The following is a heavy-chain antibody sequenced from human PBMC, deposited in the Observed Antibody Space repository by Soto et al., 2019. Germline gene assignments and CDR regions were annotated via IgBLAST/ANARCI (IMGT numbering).Heavy chain of an antibody. D-gene: IGHD6-19*01. V-gene: IGHV3-30-3*01. J-gene: IGHJ2*01. CDR3: ARVGIAVAGTYWYFDL. CDR2: ISYDGSNK. Sequence: VQLVESGGGVVQPGRSLRLSCAASGFTFSSYAMHWVRQAPGKGLEWVAVISYDGSNKYYADSVKGRFTISRDNSKNTLYLQMNSLRAEDTAVYYCARVGIAVAGTYWYFDLWGRGTLVTVSS. CDR1: GFTFSSYA.